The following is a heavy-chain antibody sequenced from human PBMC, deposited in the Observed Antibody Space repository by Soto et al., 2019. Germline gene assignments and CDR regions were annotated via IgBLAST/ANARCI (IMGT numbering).Heavy chain of an antibody. CDR3: ARLNGYSGSYYQFALGV. D-gene: IGHD5-12*01. Sequence: QVQVVESGGGVVQPGRSLRLSCEAAGFTFSNYGMHWVRQAPGKGLEWVAVIWYDGSNKYYADSVKGRFTISRDNSKNEVYLQMNSLRAEDTAVYYCARLNGYSGSYYQFALGVWGQGTTVTVSS. CDR1: GFTFSNYG. CDR2: IWYDGSNK. V-gene: IGHV3-33*01. J-gene: IGHJ6*02.